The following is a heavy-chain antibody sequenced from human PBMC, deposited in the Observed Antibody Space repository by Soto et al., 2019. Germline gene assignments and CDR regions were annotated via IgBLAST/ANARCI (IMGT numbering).Heavy chain of an antibody. Sequence: ASVKVSCKASGYTFTSYDINWVRQATGQGLEWMGWMNPNSGNTGYAQKFQGRVTMTRNTPISTAYMELSSLRSEDTAVYYCARGTVRGYSYGYPIYYYYYGMDVWGQGTTVTVSS. D-gene: IGHD5-18*01. CDR3: ARGTVRGYSYGYPIYYYYYGMDV. V-gene: IGHV1-8*01. J-gene: IGHJ6*02. CDR1: GYTFTSYD. CDR2: MNPNSGNT.